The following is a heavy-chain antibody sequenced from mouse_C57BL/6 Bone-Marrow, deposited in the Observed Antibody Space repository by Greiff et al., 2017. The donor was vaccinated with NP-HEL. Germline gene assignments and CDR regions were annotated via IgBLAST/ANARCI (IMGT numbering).Heavy chain of an antibody. CDR3: ARPHYGSCPWFGY. Sequence: EVKVVESGGGLVKPGGSLKLSCAASGFTFSDYGMHWVRQAPGKGLAWVAYISSGSSTIYYADTVKGRFTISEDKASNTLFLQVTSLRSEDTAVYYCARPHYGSCPWFGYWGEGITVTVSA. V-gene: IGHV5-17*01. D-gene: IGHD1-1*01. CDR1: GFTFSDYG. CDR2: ISSGSSTI. J-gene: IGHJ3*01.